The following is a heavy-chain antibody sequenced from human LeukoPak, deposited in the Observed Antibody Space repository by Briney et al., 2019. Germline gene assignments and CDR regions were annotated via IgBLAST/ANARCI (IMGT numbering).Heavy chain of an antibody. V-gene: IGHV3-9*01. CDR2: ISWNSGSI. J-gene: IGHJ4*02. Sequence: GGSLRLSCAASGFTFSTYSMNWARQAPGKGLEWVSGISWNSGSIGYADSVKGRFTISRDNAKNSLYLQMNSLRAEDTALYYCAKGRRITMVRGGWAGFDYWGQGTLVTVSS. CDR3: AKGRRITMVRGGWAGFDY. CDR1: GFTFSTYS. D-gene: IGHD3-10*01.